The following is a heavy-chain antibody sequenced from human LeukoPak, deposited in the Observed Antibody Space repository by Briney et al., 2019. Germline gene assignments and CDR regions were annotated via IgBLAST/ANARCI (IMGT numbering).Heavy chain of an antibody. J-gene: IGHJ4*02. CDR3: ARVTYYYDSSGYYYFDY. CDR2: IKQDGSEK. D-gene: IGHD3-22*01. V-gene: IGHV3-7*01. CDR1: GFTFSSYL. Sequence: GGSLRLSCAASGFTFSSYLMSWVRQAPGKGLGWVANIKQDGSEKYYVDSVKGRFTISRDSSKNSLYLQLNSLRGADMAVYYCARVTYYYDSSGYYYFDYWGQGTLVTVSS.